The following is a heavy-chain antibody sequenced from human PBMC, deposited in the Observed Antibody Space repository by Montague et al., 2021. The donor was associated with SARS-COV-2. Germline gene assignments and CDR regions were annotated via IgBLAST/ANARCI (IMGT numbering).Heavy chain of an antibody. D-gene: IGHD3-9*01. CDR3: ARRTYDILTGYDYGMDG. CDR1: GFSLSTSGMC. Sequence: PALVKPTQTLTLTCTFSGFSLSTSGMCVSWIRQPPGKALEWLARIDWDDDKYYSTSLKTRLTISKDTSKNQVVLTMTNMDPVDTATYYCARRTYDILTGYDYGMDGGGQGTTVTVSS. CDR2: IDWDDDK. J-gene: IGHJ6*02. V-gene: IGHV2-70*11.